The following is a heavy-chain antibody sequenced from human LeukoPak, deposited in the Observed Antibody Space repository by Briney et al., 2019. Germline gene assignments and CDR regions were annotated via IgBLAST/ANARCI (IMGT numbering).Heavy chain of an antibody. V-gene: IGHV4-39*07. J-gene: IGHJ5*02. D-gene: IGHD3-10*01. Sequence: PSETLSLTCTVSGGSISDTSYYWGWIRQPPGMGLEWIGSMYYSGSTYYNPSLKSRVTISVDTSKNQFSLKLTSATAADTAVYYCARINPSGSGRPNWFDPWGQGTLVTVSS. CDR1: GGSISDTSYY. CDR2: MYYSGST. CDR3: ARINPSGSGRPNWFDP.